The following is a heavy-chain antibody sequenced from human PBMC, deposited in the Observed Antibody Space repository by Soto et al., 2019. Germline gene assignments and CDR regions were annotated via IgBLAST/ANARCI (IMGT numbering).Heavy chain of an antibody. V-gene: IGHV4-59*01. J-gene: IGHJ4*02. Sequence: KASETLSLTCTVPGGSISSYYWSWIRQPPGKGLEWIGYIYYSGSTNYNPSLKSRVTISVDTSKNQFSLKLSSVTAADTAVYYCVSPYRWGQGTLVTVSS. CDR3: VSPYR. CDR2: IYYSGST. CDR1: GGSISSYY.